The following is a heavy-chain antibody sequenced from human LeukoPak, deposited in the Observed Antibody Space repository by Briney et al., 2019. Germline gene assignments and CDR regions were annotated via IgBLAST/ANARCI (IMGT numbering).Heavy chain of an antibody. CDR3: AKELDYGDYGDWFDP. CDR2: ISSSGSTI. J-gene: IGHJ5*02. V-gene: IGHV3-48*03. Sequence: GGSLRLSCAASGFTFSSYEMNWVRQAPGKGLEWVSYISSSGSTIYYADSVKGRFTTSRDNAKNSLYLQMNSLRAEDTAVYYCAKELDYGDYGDWFDPWGQGTLVTVSS. CDR1: GFTFSSYE. D-gene: IGHD4-17*01.